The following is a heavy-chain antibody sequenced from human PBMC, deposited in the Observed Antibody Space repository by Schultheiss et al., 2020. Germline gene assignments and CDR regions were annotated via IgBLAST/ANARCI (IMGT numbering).Heavy chain of an antibody. CDR2: ISYDGSNK. J-gene: IGHJ4*02. CDR1: GFTFSSYA. D-gene: IGHD6-13*01. Sequence: GGSLRLSCAASGFTFSSYAMHWVRQAPGKGLEWVAVISYDGSNKYYADSVKGRFTISRDNAKNSLYLQMNSLRAEDTAVYYCASHNSWYYFDYWGQGTLVTVSS. V-gene: IGHV3-30-3*01. CDR3: ASHNSWYYFDY.